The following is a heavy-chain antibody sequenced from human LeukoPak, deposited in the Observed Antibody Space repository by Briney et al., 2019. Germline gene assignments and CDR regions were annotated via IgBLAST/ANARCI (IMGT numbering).Heavy chain of an antibody. CDR2: IYYSGST. J-gene: IGHJ6*02. V-gene: IGHV4-59*01. D-gene: IGHD3-22*01. CDR1: GGPISSYY. Sequence: SETLSLTCTVSGGPISSYYWSWIRQPPGKGLEWIGYIYYSGSTNYNPSLKSRVTISVDTSKNQFSLKLSSVTAADTAVYYCARVPYYDSSGYYLYYYYGMDVWGQGTTVTVSS. CDR3: ARVPYYDSSGYYLYYYYGMDV.